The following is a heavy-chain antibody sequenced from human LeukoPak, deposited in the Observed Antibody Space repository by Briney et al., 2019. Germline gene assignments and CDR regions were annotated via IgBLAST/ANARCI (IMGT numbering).Heavy chain of an antibody. CDR1: GFTFSSYG. V-gene: IGHV3-30*02. Sequence: GGSLRLSCAASGFTFSSYGMHWVRQAPGKGLEWVAFIRYDGSNKYYADSVKGRFTISRDNSKNTLYLQMNSLRAEDTAVYYCARAENYNDSSGYYPRSPKGHWGQGTLVTVSS. D-gene: IGHD3-22*01. CDR2: IRYDGSNK. CDR3: ARAENYNDSSGYYPRSPKGH. J-gene: IGHJ4*02.